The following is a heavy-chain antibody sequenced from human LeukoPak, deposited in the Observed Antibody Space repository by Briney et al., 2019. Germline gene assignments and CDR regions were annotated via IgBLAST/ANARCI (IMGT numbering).Heavy chain of an antibody. Sequence: SETLSLTCTVSGGSISSYYWSWIRQPAGKGLEWIGRIYTSGSTNYNPSLKSRVTMSVDTSKNQFSLKLSSVTAADTAVYYCAREIQGYCSSTSCRYTDYWGQGTLVTVSS. V-gene: IGHV4-4*07. CDR3: AREIQGYCSSTSCRYTDY. CDR2: IYTSGST. J-gene: IGHJ4*02. CDR1: GGSISSYY. D-gene: IGHD2-2*01.